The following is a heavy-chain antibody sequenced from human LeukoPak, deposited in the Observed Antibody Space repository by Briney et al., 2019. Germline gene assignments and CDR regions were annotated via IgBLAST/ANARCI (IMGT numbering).Heavy chain of an antibody. D-gene: IGHD3-22*01. J-gene: IGHJ4*02. CDR2: INHSGST. Sequence: PSETLSLTCAVYGGSFSGYYWSWVRQPPGKGLEWIGEINHSGSTNYNPSLKSRVTISVDTSKNQFPLKLSSVTAADTAVYYCATYYYDSSGYLRFDYWGQGTLVTVSS. V-gene: IGHV4-34*01. CDR1: GGSFSGYY. CDR3: ATYYYDSSGYLRFDY.